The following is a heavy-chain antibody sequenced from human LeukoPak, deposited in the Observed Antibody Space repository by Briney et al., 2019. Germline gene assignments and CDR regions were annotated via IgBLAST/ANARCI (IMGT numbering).Heavy chain of an antibody. CDR2: IYYSGST. V-gene: IGHV4-39*07. CDR3: ARGIAAAGLSRFDY. CDR1: GGSISSSSYY. Sequence: SETLSLTCTVSGGSISSSSYYWGWIRQPPGKGLEWIGSIYYSGSTNYNPSLKSRVTISVDTSKNQFSLKLSSVTAADTAVYYCARGIAAAGLSRFDYWGQGTLVTVSS. D-gene: IGHD6-13*01. J-gene: IGHJ4*02.